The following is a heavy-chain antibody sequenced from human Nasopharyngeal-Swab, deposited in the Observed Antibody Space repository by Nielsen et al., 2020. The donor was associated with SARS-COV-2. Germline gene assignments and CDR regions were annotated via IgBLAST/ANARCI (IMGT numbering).Heavy chain of an antibody. V-gene: IGHV3-53*01. CDR2: IYSGGST. CDR1: GFTFSSYD. J-gene: IGHJ6*02. CDR3: ARDGQSYGMDV. Sequence: GGSLRLSCAASGFTFSSYDMHWVRQAPGKGLEWVSVIYSGGSTYYADSVKGRFTISRDNSKNTLYLQMNSLRAEDTAVYYCARDGQSYGMDVWGQGTTVTVSS.